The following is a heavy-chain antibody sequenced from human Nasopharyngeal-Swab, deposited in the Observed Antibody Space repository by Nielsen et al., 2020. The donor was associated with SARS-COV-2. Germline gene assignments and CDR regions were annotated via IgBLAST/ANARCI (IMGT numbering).Heavy chain of an antibody. CDR3: TTDRVYDYVWASYRLGY. J-gene: IGHJ4*02. D-gene: IGHD3-16*02. CDR1: GFTFSNAW. CDR2: IKSKTDGGTT. Sequence: GSLRLTCAASGFTFSNAWMSWVRQAPGKGLEWGGRIKSKTDGGTTDYAAPVKGRFTISRDDSKNTLYLQMNSLKTEDTAVYYCTTDRVYDYVWASYRLGYWGQGTLVTVSS. V-gene: IGHV3-15*01.